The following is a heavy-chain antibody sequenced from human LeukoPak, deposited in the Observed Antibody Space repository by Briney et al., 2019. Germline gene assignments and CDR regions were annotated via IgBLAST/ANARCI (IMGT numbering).Heavy chain of an antibody. J-gene: IGHJ3*02. CDR2: ISSNGGST. Sequence: GGLRLSFSAPGFTLSCYSMHWVRQAPGEGLEYVLVISSNGGSTYYADSVKGRFTISRDNSKNTLYLQMSSLRAEDTAVYYCVKTLISVAGTGAFDIWGQGTMVTVSS. CDR1: GFTLSCYS. V-gene: IGHV3-64D*09. D-gene: IGHD6-19*01. CDR3: VKTLISVAGTGAFDI.